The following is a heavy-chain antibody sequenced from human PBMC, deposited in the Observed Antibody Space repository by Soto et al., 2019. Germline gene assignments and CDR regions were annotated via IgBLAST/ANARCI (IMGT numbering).Heavy chain of an antibody. Sequence: QVPLVESGGGVVQPGRSLRLSCAASGFTFSSYAMHWVRQAPGKGLEWVAVISYDGSNKYYADSVKGRFTISRDNSKNTLYLQMNSLRAEDTAVYYCARDKDSSGWYDYWGQGTLVTVSS. D-gene: IGHD6-19*01. V-gene: IGHV3-30-3*01. CDR3: ARDKDSSGWYDY. CDR1: GFTFSSYA. J-gene: IGHJ4*02. CDR2: ISYDGSNK.